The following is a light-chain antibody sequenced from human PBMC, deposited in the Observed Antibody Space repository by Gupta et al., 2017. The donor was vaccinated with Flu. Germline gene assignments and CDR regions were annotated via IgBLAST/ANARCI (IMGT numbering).Light chain of an antibody. CDR1: SSDVGRSNS. Sequence: QSALPPPPSVSWSPLQSLPIPSSGTSSDVGRSNSVSWYQQHPGKAPKLLIYDVSSRPSGVSGRFSGSKSGNTASLTISGLQAEDETDYYCSSYTSVSTFYVFGTGTKVTVL. CDR3: SSYTSVSTFYV. V-gene: IGLV2-14*03. CDR2: DVS. J-gene: IGLJ1*01.